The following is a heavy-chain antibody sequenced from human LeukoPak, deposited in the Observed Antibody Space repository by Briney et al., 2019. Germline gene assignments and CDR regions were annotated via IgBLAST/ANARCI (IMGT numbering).Heavy chain of an antibody. V-gene: IGHV3-53*01. CDR3: ARADSSGYQRQFDY. Sequence: GGSLRLSCAASGFTVRSNYMNWVRQAPGKGLEWLSVIYSGGSTYYADSVKGRFTISRDISKNTLYLQMNSLRAEDTAVYYCARADSSGYQRQFDYWGQGTLVTVSS. D-gene: IGHD3-22*01. J-gene: IGHJ4*02. CDR2: IYSGGST. CDR1: GFTVRSNY.